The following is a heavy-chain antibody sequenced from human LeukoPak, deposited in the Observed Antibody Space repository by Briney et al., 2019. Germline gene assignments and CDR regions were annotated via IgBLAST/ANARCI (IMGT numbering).Heavy chain of an antibody. CDR2: ISGSGAYI. Sequence: KPGGSLRLSCTASGFSFTDYIMHWVRQAPGKGLEWVSSISGSGAYIYYADSVQGRFTISRDNAKNSLYLQMNSLRAEDTAVYYCATRVSRTSYYYGMDVWGQGTTVTVSS. D-gene: IGHD5/OR15-5a*01. V-gene: IGHV3-21*01. CDR1: GFSFTDYI. CDR3: ATRVSRTSYYYGMDV. J-gene: IGHJ6*02.